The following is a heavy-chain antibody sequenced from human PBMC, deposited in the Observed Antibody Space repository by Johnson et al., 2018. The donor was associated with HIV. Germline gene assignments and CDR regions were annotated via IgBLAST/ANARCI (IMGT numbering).Heavy chain of an antibody. D-gene: IGHD3-10*01. CDR1: KFTFTNYW. V-gene: IGHV3-7*01. J-gene: IGHJ3*02. CDR2: IKQDGSEK. CDR3: AREGFIPVLLRGGAFDI. Sequence: EQLVESGGGLVQPGGSLRLSCADSKFTFTNYWMSWVRQAPGKGLEWVANIKQDGSEKYYVDSVKGRFTISRDNAKNSLYLQMNSLRAEDTAVYYCAREGFIPVLLRGGAFDIWGQGTMVTVSS.